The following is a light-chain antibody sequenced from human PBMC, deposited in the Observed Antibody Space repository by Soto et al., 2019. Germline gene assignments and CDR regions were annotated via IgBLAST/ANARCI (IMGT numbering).Light chain of an antibody. CDR2: VAS. CDR3: QHYNAFPWP. CDR1: QSISSY. J-gene: IGKJ1*01. Sequence: DIQMTQSPSSLSASVGDRVTITCRASQSISSYLSWYQQKPGEAPKLLINVASTLQSGVPSRFSGSGSGTEFTLTIGGLQPDDFATYYCQHYNAFPWPFGQGTKVDIK. V-gene: IGKV1-39*01.